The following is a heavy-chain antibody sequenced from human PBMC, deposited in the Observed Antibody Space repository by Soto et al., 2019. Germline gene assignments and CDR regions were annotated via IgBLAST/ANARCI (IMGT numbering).Heavy chain of an antibody. Sequence: EGQLVESGGDLVQPGGSLRLSCVASGFIFSDYEMNWVRQAPGKGLEWVSYLNSRGQSIHYADSVKGRFTISRDNAKNSLYLQMNSLRVEDTAAYYCARNNADYEVYWGQGTLVTVSS. CDR2: LNSRGQSI. CDR3: ARNNADYEVY. CDR1: GFIFSDYE. V-gene: IGHV3-48*03. J-gene: IGHJ4*02. D-gene: IGHD4-17*01.